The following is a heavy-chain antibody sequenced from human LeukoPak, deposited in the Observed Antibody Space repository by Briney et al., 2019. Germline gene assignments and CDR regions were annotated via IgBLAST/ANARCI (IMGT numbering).Heavy chain of an antibody. D-gene: IGHD2-21*02. CDR2: IKQDGSEK. CDR3: ARDRCGGDCYPDY. J-gene: IGHJ4*02. CDR1: GFAFSRNW. V-gene: IGHV3-7*01. Sequence: GGSLRLSCADSGFAFSRNWMSWVRQAPGKGLEWVANIKQDGSEKYYVDSVKGRFTISRDNAKNSLYLQMNSLRAEDTAVYYCARDRCGGDCYPDYWGQGTLVTVSS.